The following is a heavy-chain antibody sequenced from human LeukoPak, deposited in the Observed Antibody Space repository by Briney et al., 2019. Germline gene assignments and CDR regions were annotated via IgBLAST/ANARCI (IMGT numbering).Heavy chain of an antibody. CDR3: ARDHNNAFDN. V-gene: IGHV3-11*06. CDR2: IGISSGNT. D-gene: IGHD1/OR15-1a*01. Sequence: GGSLRLSCAASGFPFSEYSMNWVRQAPGKGLEWISYIGISSGNTKYADSVKGRFTVSGDNARNSLYLQMNSLRVEDTAVYYCARDHNNAFDNWGQGTLVTVSS. J-gene: IGHJ4*02. CDR1: GFPFSEYS.